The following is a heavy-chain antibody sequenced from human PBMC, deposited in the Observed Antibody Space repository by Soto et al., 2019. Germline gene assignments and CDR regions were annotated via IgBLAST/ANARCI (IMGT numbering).Heavy chain of an antibody. CDR2: IIPKLGSA. J-gene: IGHJ4*02. CDR3: TRRCYGYNFGAVY. CDR1: GGGNLRDYR. V-gene: IGHV1-69*13. Sequence: ASVKVSCKASGGGNLRDYRTTWVRRAPGQGLEWKRGIIPKLGSANYAQNFKGKVTVTADESTNTVNMELRSLRSDVKAVFYFTRRCYGYNFGAVYGGQGTPVTVSS. D-gene: IGHD5-12*01.